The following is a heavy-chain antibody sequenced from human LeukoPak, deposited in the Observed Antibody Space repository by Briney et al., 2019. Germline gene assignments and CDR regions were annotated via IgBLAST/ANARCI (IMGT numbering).Heavy chain of an antibody. J-gene: IGHJ4*02. CDR3: ARGGWSYFDY. CDR1: GGSISTYY. Sequence: SETLSLTCTVSGGSISTYYWSWIRQPPGKGLEWIGEINHSGSTNYNPSLKSRVTISVDTSKNQFSLKLSSVTAADTAVYYCARGGWSYFDYWGQGTLVTVSS. CDR2: INHSGST. V-gene: IGHV4-34*01. D-gene: IGHD2-15*01.